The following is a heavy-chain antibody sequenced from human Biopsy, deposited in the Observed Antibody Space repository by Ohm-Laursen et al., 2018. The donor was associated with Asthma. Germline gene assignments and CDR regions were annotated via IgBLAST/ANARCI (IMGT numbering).Heavy chain of an antibody. V-gene: IGHV4-39*02. CDR3: ARGWNCGGDCYSLDS. CDR1: GDAMSTSGSY. J-gene: IGHJ4*02. D-gene: IGHD2-21*02. Sequence: SDTLSLTCIVSGDAMSTSGSYWGWIRQSPGKGLEWIGSIYYSGRTYYNPSLESRVTISVDTSRNHFSLKVTSVTAADTAVYYCARGWNCGGDCYSLDSWGQGTLVTVSS. CDR2: IYYSGRT.